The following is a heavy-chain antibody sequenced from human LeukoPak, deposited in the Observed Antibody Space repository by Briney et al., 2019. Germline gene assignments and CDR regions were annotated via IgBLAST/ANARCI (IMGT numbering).Heavy chain of an antibody. V-gene: IGHV3-15*01. Sequence: PGGSLRFSCAASGFTFSNAWMSWVRQAPGKGLEWVGRIKSKTDGGTTDYAAPVKGRFTISRDDSKNTLYLQMNSLKTEDTAVYYCAKDLGYYDSSERLSDAFDIWGQGTMVTVSS. D-gene: IGHD3-22*01. J-gene: IGHJ3*02. CDR1: GFTFSNAW. CDR2: IKSKTDGGTT. CDR3: AKDLGYYDSSERLSDAFDI.